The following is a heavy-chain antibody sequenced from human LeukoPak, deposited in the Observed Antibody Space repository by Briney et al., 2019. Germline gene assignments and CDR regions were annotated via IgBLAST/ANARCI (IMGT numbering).Heavy chain of an antibody. D-gene: IGHD3-22*01. CDR1: GFTFSSYS. CDR3: ARGSNYYDSSGYYLSLVDY. V-gene: IGHV3-21*01. Sequence: PGGSLRLSCAASGFTFSSYSMNWVRQAPGKGLEWVSSISSSSSYIYYADSVKGRFTISRDNAKNTLYLQMNSLRAEDTAVYYCARGSNYYDSSGYYLSLVDYWGQGTLVTVSS. J-gene: IGHJ4*02. CDR2: ISSSSSYI.